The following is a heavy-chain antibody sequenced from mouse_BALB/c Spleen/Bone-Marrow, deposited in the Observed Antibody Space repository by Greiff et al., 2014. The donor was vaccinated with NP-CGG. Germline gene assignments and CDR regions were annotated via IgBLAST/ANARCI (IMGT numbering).Heavy chain of an antibody. CDR2: IYPGSGNT. D-gene: IGHD2-3*01. J-gene: IGHJ4*01. CDR3: ARSGDGYPRYAMDY. CDR1: GYTFTDYY. Sequence: QVQLQQPGAELARPGASVKLSCKASGYTFTDYYINWVKQRTGQGLEWIGEIYPGSGNTYYNEKFKGKATLTADKSSSTAYMQLSSLTSEDSAVYFCARSGDGYPRYAMDYWGQGTSVTVSS. V-gene: IGHV1-77*01.